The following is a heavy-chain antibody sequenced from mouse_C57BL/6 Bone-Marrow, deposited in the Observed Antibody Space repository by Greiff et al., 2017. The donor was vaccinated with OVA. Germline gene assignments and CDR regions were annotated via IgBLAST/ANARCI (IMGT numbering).Heavy chain of an antibody. CDR3: ARWEIYYYGSGFAY. D-gene: IGHD1-1*01. J-gene: IGHJ3*01. CDR2: INPSNGGT. V-gene: IGHV1-53*01. CDR1: GYTFTSYW. Sequence: QVHVKQSGTELVKPGASVKLSCKASGYTFTSYWMHWVKQRPGQGLEWIGNINPSNGGTNYNEKFKSKATLTVDKSSSTAYMQLSSLTSEDSAVYYCARWEIYYYGSGFAYWGQGTLVTVSA.